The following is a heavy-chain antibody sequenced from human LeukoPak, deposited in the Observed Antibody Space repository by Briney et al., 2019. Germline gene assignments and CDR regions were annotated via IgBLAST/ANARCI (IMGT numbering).Heavy chain of an antibody. D-gene: IGHD3-3*01. J-gene: IGHJ5*02. Sequence: ASVKVSCKASGYTFTGYYMHWVRQAPGQGLEWMGWINPNSGGTNYAQKFQGWVTMIRDTSVSTAYMELSRLRSDDTAVYYCARVVTQDNDFWSGYGWFDPWGQGTLVTVSS. CDR1: GYTFTGYY. CDR2: INPNSGGT. V-gene: IGHV1-2*04. CDR3: ARVVTQDNDFWSGYGWFDP.